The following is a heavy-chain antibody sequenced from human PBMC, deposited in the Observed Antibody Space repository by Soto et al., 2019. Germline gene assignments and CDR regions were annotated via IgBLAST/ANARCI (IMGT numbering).Heavy chain of an antibody. CDR3: ATYCSGGSCYLDY. D-gene: IGHD2-15*01. V-gene: IGHV4-31*03. J-gene: IGHJ4*02. Sequence: SETLSLTCTVSGGSISSGGYYWSWIRQHPGKGLEWIGYIYYSGSTYYNPSLKSRVTISVDTSKNQFSLKLSSVTAAVTAVYYCATYCSGGSCYLDYWGQGTLVTVSS. CDR1: GGSISSGGYY. CDR2: IYYSGST.